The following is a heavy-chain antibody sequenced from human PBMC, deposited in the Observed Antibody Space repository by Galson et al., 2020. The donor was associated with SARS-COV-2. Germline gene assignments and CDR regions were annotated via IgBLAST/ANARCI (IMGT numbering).Heavy chain of an antibody. CDR1: GFTFSSYA. Sequence: SLKISCAASGFTFSSYAMHWVRQAPGKGLEWVAVISYDGSNKYYADSVKGRFTISRDNSKNTLYLQMNSLRAEDTAVYYCAREGPLDAFDIWGQGTMVTVSS. V-gene: IGHV3-30*01. CDR3: AREGPLDAFDI. CDR2: ISYDGSNK. J-gene: IGHJ3*02.